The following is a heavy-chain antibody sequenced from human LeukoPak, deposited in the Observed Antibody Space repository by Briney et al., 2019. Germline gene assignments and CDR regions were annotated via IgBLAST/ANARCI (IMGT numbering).Heavy chain of an antibody. Sequence: GGSLRLSCAASGFTFSSYWMSWVRQAPGKGLEWVANIKQDGSEKYYVDSVKGRFTISRDNAKNSLYLQMNSLRPDDTALYYCSTDPRLLLYWGHGTLVTVSS. J-gene: IGHJ4*01. CDR3: STDPRLLLY. CDR2: IKQDGSEK. V-gene: IGHV3-7*03. D-gene: IGHD3-22*01. CDR1: GFTFSSYW.